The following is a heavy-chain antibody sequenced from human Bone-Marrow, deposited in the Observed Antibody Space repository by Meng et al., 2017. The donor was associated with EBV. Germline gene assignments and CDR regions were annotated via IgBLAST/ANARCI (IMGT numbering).Heavy chain of an antibody. J-gene: IGHJ4*02. CDR3: GRDSSRFGSFAY. D-gene: IGHD6-13*01. V-gene: IGHV3-30-3*01. Sequence: VQLGERGGRVVEAGASLRLSCAASGFTFSDYAMHWVRQAPGKGLEWVTVISYDGSTTYYADSVAGRFTISRDNPKNTLYLHMKSLKAEDTAVYYCGRDSSRFGSFAYWAQGTLVTVSS. CDR1: GFTFSDYA. CDR2: ISYDGSTT.